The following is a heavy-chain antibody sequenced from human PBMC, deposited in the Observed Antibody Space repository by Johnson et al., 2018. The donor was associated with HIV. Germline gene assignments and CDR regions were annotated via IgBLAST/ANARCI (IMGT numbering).Heavy chain of an antibody. J-gene: IGHJ3*02. V-gene: IGHV3-7*03. Sequence: EQLVESGGGVVQPGRSLRLSCAASGFTFSSYWMHWVRQAPGKGLVWVANIKQDGSEKYYVDSVKGRFTISRDNAKNSLYLQMNSLRAEDTAVYYCARGGWVFDAFDIWGQGTMVTVSS. CDR1: GFTFSSYW. D-gene: IGHD6-13*01. CDR3: ARGGWVFDAFDI. CDR2: IKQDGSEK.